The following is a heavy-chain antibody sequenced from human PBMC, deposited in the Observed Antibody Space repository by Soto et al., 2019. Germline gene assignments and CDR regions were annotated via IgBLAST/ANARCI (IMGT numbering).Heavy chain of an antibody. CDR1: GVSFSSYG. CDR2: IWSDGSNR. J-gene: IGHJ6*02. V-gene: IGHV3-33*01. Sequence: VGSLRLSCTASGVSFSSYGMHWVRQAPGKGLEWVALIWSDGSNRYYTDSVKGRFTISRDDSKNTLYLQMNSLRAEDTAVYYWAREQNSYHMDVWGQGTTVTVSS. CDR3: AREQNSYHMDV.